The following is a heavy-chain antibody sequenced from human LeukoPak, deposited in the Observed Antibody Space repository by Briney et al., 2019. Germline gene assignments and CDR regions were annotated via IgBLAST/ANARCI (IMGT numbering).Heavy chain of an antibody. CDR1: GGSISSYY. CDR3: ARDGYDYVWGSYPRLDP. D-gene: IGHD3-16*02. Sequence: SETLSLTCTVSGGSISSYYWSWIRQPAGKGLEWIGRIYTSGSTNYNPSLKSRVTMSVDTSKNQFSLKLSSVTAADTAAYYCARDGYDYVWGSYPRLDPWGQGTLVTVSS. J-gene: IGHJ5*02. V-gene: IGHV4-4*07. CDR2: IYTSGST.